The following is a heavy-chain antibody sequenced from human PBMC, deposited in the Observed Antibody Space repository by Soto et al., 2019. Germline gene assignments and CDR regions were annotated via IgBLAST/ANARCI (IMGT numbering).Heavy chain of an antibody. CDR2: VYHSGDT. Sequence: QVQLQESGPGLVKPSGTLSLTCAVSSGSISSSNWWSWVRQSPGKGLEWIGEVYHSGDTNYSPSLRSRVSISVDKSKNQISLNLTSVTAADTVIYYCTRSPSTLMRWYFDLWGRGALVTVSS. D-gene: IGHD4-17*01. J-gene: IGHJ2*01. V-gene: IGHV4-4*02. CDR3: TRSPSTLMRWYFDL. CDR1: SGSISSSNW.